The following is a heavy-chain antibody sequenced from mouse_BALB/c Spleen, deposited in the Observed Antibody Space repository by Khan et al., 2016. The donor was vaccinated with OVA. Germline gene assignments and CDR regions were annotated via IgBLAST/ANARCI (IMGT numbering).Heavy chain of an antibody. D-gene: IGHD2-1*01. Sequence: QVQLKESGPGLVAPSQSLSITCTVTGFSLTSYGVNWVRQPPGKGLEWLGVIWGDGSTNYHSALISRLSISKDNSKSQVFLKLNSLQTDDTATFXSVKQTYGTLYAMDYWGQGTSVTVSS. CDR2: IWGDGST. J-gene: IGHJ4*01. CDR1: GFSLTSYG. V-gene: IGHV2-3*01. CDR3: VKQTYGTLYAMDY.